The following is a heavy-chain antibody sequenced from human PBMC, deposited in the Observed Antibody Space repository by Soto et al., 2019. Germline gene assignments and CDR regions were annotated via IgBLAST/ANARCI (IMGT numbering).Heavy chain of an antibody. CDR3: ARGPKSSSPDYYYYYYMDV. CDR2: ISSSSSTI. J-gene: IGHJ6*03. D-gene: IGHD6-6*01. Sequence: GGSLRLSCAASGFTFSSYSMNWVRQAPGKGLEWVSYISSSSSTIYYADSVKGRFTISRDNAKNSLYLQMNSLRAEDTAVYYCARGPKSSSPDYYYYYYMDVWGKGTTVTVSS. V-gene: IGHV3-48*01. CDR1: GFTFSSYS.